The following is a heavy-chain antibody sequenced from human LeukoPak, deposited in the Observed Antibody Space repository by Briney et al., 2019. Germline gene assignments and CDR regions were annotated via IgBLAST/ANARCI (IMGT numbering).Heavy chain of an antibody. V-gene: IGHV3-48*03. CDR1: GFTFSSYE. J-gene: IGHJ4*02. CDR3: VRDLRWSFDY. Sequence: GGSLRLSCAASGFTFSSYEMNWVRQAPGEGLEWVSYISSSGSTIYYADSVKGRFTISRGNAKNSLYLQMNSLRAEDAAVYYCVRDLRWSFDYWGQGTLVTVSS. D-gene: IGHD4-23*01. CDR2: ISSSGSTI.